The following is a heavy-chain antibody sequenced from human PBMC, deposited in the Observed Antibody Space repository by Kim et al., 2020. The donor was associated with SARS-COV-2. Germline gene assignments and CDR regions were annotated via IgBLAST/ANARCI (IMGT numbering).Heavy chain of an antibody. CDR2: IRFDGSDK. CDR3: GRGDPDY. Sequence: GGSLRLSCVACGFTFSSYWMNWVRQAPGKGLEWVANIRFDGSDKYYVDSVKGRFTISRDNAKNSLFLQMNSLRVEDTGVYYCGRGDPDYWGQGTLVTVSS. V-gene: IGHV3-7*01. J-gene: IGHJ4*02. CDR1: GFTFSSYW.